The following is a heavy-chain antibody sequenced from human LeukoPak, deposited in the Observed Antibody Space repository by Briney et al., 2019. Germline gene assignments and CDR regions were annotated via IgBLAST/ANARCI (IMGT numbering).Heavy chain of an antibody. CDR1: GFTVSSNY. Sequence: PGGSLRLSCAASGFTVSSNYMSWVRQAPGKGLEWVSVIYSGGSTYYADSVKGRFTISRDNSKNTLYLQMNSLRAEDTAVYYCAPYDFWSGQVRWGQGTLVTVSS. CDR2: IYSGGST. D-gene: IGHD3-3*01. CDR3: APYDFWSGQVR. V-gene: IGHV3-66*01. J-gene: IGHJ4*02.